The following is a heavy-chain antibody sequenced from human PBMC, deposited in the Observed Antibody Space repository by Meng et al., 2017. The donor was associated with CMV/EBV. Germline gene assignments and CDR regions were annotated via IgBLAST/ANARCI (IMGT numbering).Heavy chain of an antibody. Sequence: GSLRLSCTVSGSSISSSSYYWGWIRQPPGKGLEWIGSIYYSGSTYYNPSLKSRVTISVDTSKNQFSLKLSSVTAADTAVYYCAKDSQTGTAGYWGQGTLVTVSS. V-gene: IGHV4-39*02. J-gene: IGHJ4*02. CDR1: GSSISSSSYY. CDR2: IYYSGST. CDR3: AKDSQTGTAGY. D-gene: IGHD1-7*01.